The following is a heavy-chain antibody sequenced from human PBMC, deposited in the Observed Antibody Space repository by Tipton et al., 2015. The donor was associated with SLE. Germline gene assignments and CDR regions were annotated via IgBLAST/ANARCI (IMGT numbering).Heavy chain of an antibody. V-gene: IGHV4-59*12. D-gene: IGHD1-26*01. Sequence: TLSLTCTVSGGSISSYYWSWIRQPPGKGLEWIGYIYYSGSTSYNPSLKSRVTISVDTSKNQFSLKLSSVTAADTAVYYCARGGEGASFGKYDFWGQGTLVTVSS. CDR3: ARGGEGASFGKYDF. J-gene: IGHJ4*02. CDR1: GGSISSYY. CDR2: IYYSGST.